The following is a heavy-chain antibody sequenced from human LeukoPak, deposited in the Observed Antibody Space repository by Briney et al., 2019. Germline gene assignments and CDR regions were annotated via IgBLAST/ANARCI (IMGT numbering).Heavy chain of an antibody. Sequence: ASVKVSCKASGYTFTSYDINWVRQATGQGLEWMGWMNPNSGNTGYAQKFQGRVTMTRNTSISTAYMELSSLRSEDTAVYHCARDRTGTTSYYYMDVWGKGTTVTVSS. CDR3: ARDRTGTTSYYYMDV. CDR1: GYTFTSYD. D-gene: IGHD1-7*01. J-gene: IGHJ6*03. V-gene: IGHV1-8*01. CDR2: MNPNSGNT.